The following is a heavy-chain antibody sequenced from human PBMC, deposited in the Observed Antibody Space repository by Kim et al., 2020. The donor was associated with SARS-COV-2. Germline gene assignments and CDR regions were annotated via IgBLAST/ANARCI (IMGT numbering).Heavy chain of an antibody. D-gene: IGHD3-10*01. J-gene: IGHJ4*02. CDR1: GFTFSSYA. Sequence: GGSLRLSCAASGFTFSSYAMSWVRQAPGKGLEWVSAISGSGGSTYYADSVKGRFTISRDNSKNTLYLQMNSLRAEDTAVYYCAKGYSRLMVRGGALGYWGQGTLVTVSS. V-gene: IGHV3-23*01. CDR2: ISGSGGST. CDR3: AKGYSRLMVRGGALGY.